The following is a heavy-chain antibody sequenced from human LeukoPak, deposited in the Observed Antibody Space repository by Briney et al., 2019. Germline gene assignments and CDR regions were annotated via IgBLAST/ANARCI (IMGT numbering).Heavy chain of an antibody. J-gene: IGHJ4*02. CDR2: TSSSSSYI. D-gene: IGHD1-26*01. CDR1: GFTFSSYS. Sequence: GGSLRLSCAASGFTFSSYSMNWVRQAPGKGLEWVSSTSSSSSYIYYADSVKGRFTISRDNAKNSLYLQMNSLRAEDTAVYYCARAEWELPYFDYWGQGTLVTVSS. V-gene: IGHV3-21*01. CDR3: ARAEWELPYFDY.